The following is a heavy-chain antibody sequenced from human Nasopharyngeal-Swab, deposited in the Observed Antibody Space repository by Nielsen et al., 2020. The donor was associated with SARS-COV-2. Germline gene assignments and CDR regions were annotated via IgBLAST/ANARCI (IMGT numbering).Heavy chain of an antibody. CDR2: ISGSGGST. J-gene: IGHJ6*02. CDR1: GFTFSSYA. D-gene: IGHD6-13*01. V-gene: IGHV3-23*01. CDR3: ARSIIGAANSGYYGMDV. Sequence: GGSLRLSCAASGFTFSSYAMSWVRLAPGKGLEWVSTISGSGGSTYYADSVKGRFTISRDNSKNTLDLLVNSLRAEDTAAYYCARSIIGAANSGYYGMDVWGQGTTVTVSS.